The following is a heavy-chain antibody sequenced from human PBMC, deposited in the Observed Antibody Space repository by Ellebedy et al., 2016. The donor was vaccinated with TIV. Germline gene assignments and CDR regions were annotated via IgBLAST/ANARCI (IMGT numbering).Heavy chain of an antibody. Sequence: PGGSLRLSCAASGFTFSRYWMSWLRQAPGKGLEYVAHIKVDEVEKYHANSVKGRFTISRDNARKSVYLQMNSLRVGDTAVYYCARDTVEVPSGDAFDVWGQGTTVTVSS. CDR2: IKVDEVEK. V-gene: IGHV3-7*04. D-gene: IGHD2-2*01. CDR3: ARDTVEVPSGDAFDV. CDR1: GFTFSRYW. J-gene: IGHJ3*01.